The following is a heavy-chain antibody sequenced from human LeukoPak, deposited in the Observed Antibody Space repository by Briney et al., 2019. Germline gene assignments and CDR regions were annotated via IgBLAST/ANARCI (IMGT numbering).Heavy chain of an antibody. CDR1: GFTFSSYA. CDR2: ISGSGGST. Sequence: QPGGSLRLSCAASGFTFSSYAMSWVRQAPGKGLEWVSAISGSGGSTYYADSVKGRFTISRDNSKNTLYLQMNSLRAEDTAEYYCAKIFYLGVAGNGEYWGQGTLVNVS. CDR3: AKIFYLGVAGNGEY. J-gene: IGHJ4*02. V-gene: IGHV3-23*01. D-gene: IGHD6-19*01.